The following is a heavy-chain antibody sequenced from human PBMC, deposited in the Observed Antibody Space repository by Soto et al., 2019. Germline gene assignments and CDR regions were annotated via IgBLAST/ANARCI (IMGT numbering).Heavy chain of an antibody. V-gene: IGHV4-61*08. J-gene: IGHJ5*02. D-gene: IGHD5-12*01. CDR1: GGSISSGGYS. Sequence: PSETLSLTCAVSGGSISSGGYSWSWIRQPPGKGLEWIGYMYHSGSTNYNPSLKSRVTISRDTSKNQVSLKLNSVTAADTATYYCARDVRYSDYDHNWFDPWGQGTLVTVSS. CDR2: MYHSGST. CDR3: ARDVRYSDYDHNWFDP.